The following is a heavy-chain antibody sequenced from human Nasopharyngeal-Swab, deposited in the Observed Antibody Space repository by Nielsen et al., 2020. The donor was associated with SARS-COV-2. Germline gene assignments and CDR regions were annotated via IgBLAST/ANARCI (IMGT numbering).Heavy chain of an antibody. Sequence: VRQMPGKGLEWVSVMYHDGRTYYTDSVKGRFTTSRDNSKNTVYLQMNSLRAEDTAVYYCAREFYYRFDYWGQGTLVTVSS. J-gene: IGHJ4*02. V-gene: IGHV3-66*01. CDR2: MYHDGRT. CDR3: AREFYYRFDY. D-gene: IGHD3-10*01.